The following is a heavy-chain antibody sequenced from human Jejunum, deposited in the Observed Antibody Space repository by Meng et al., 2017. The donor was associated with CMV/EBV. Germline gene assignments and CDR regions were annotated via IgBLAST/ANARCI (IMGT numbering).Heavy chain of an antibody. CDR1: GFTFNSYA. D-gene: IGHD4-11*01. J-gene: IGHJ5*02. CDR2: SSASGGTT. Sequence: CAASGFTFNSYALAWVRQAPGKGLEWVSTSSASGGTTYYADAVMGRFTISRDSSKSTLYLQLNSLRVEDTAVYYCAKQGYRNVLDLWGQGTQVTVSS. CDR3: AKQGYRNVLDL. V-gene: IGHV3-23*01.